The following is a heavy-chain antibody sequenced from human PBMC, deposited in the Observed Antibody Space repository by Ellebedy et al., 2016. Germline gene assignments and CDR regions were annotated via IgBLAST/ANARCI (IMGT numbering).Heavy chain of an antibody. J-gene: IGHJ4*02. Sequence: GGSLRLXXAASGFTFSTSGMHWVRQAPGEGLEWVAVIAYDGGKKSYRDSVKGRFTISRDNSKNTLYLQMTSLRADDTAVYYCAKRSGFGEIERGRIEYWGQGTLVTVSS. CDR2: IAYDGGKK. CDR3: AKRSGFGEIERGRIEY. CDR1: GFTFSTSG. D-gene: IGHD3-10*01. V-gene: IGHV3-30*18.